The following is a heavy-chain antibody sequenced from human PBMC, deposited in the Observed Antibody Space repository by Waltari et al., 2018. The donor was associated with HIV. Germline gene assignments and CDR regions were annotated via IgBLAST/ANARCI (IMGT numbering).Heavy chain of an antibody. CDR2: INHSGST. CDR3: VRGIVVVPAAMRWPAFDI. V-gene: IGHV4-34*01. D-gene: IGHD2-2*01. Sequence: QVQLQQWGAGLLKPSETLSLTCAVYGGSFSGYYWSWIRQPPGKGLEWIGEINHSGSTNYNPSLKSRVTISVDTSKNQFSLKLSSVTAADTAVYYCVRGIVVVPAAMRWPAFDIWGQGTMVTVSS. J-gene: IGHJ3*02. CDR1: GGSFSGYY.